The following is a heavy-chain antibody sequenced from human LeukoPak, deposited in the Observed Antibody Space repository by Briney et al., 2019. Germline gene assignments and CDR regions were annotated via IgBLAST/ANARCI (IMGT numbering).Heavy chain of an antibody. CDR1: GFTFSSYR. CDR3: ARDGWSTTALDY. J-gene: IGHJ4*02. CDR2: IKQDGSEK. V-gene: IGHV3-7*03. D-gene: IGHD2-2*01. Sequence: GGSLRLSCAASGFTFSSYRMSWVRQAPGKGLEWVANIKQDGSEKYYVDSVKGRFTISRDNAKNSLYLQMNSLRAEDTAVYYCARDGWSTTALDYWGQGTLVTVSS.